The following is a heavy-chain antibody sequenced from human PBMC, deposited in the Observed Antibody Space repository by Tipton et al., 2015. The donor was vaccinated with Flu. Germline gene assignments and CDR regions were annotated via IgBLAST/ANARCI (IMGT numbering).Heavy chain of an antibody. CDR2: IYHSGST. J-gene: IGHJ5*02. D-gene: IGHD2-15*01. CDR1: GYSISSGYY. Sequence: LRLSCAVSGYSISSGYYWGWIRQPPGKGLEWIGSIYHSGSTYYNPSLKSRVTISVDTSKNQFSLKLSSVSAADTAVYYCARRYCSGGSCVTGWFEPWGQGTLVTVSS. CDR3: ARRYCSGGSCVTGWFEP. V-gene: IGHV4-38-2*01.